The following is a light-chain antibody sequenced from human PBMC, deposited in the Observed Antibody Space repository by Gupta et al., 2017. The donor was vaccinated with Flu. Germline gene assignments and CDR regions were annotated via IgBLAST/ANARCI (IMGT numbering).Light chain of an antibody. Sequence: NSGAGYDVQWYQQLPGAAPKLLIYGNTNRPSGVPDRFFGSRSGASGSLEIAGLQAEDEADYYCQSFDSASGGTRFVFGTGTKVIVL. V-gene: IGLV1-40*03. CDR2: GNT. J-gene: IGLJ1*01. CDR1: NSGAGYD. CDR3: QSFDSASGGTRFV.